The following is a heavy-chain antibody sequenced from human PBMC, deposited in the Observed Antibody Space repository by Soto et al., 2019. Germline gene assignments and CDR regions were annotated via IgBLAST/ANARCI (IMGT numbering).Heavy chain of an antibody. V-gene: IGHV3-9*01. CDR2: ISWNSGSI. CDR3: AKGILGVTGWFDP. Sequence: EVQLVESGGGLVQPGRSLRLSCAASGFTFDDYGMHWVRQAPGKGLEWVSGISWNSGSIDYADSVKGRFTISRDNAKNSLYLQMNSLRPEDTALYYCAKGILGVTGWFDPWGQGTLVTVSS. D-gene: IGHD1-26*01. CDR1: GFTFDDYG. J-gene: IGHJ5*02.